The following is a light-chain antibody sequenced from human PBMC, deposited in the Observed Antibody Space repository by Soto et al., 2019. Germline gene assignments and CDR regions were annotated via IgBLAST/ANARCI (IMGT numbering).Light chain of an antibody. CDR1: AEISNF. J-gene: IGKJ4*01. CDR2: GAT. Sequence: DIQMTQSPSSLSASVGDRVTISCRASAEISNFLAWYQRKPGNAPTLLIYGATTVQSGVPSRFSGSGSGTEFTLTLSSLQPEDVATYYCQKYDTAPLPFGGGTKVDI. V-gene: IGKV1-27*01. CDR3: QKYDTAPLP.